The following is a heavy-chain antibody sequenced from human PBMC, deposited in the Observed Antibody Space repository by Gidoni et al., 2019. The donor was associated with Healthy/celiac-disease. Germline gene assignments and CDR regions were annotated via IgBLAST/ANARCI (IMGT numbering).Heavy chain of an antibody. Sequence: QVQLVESGGGVVQPGWCLRLSCTVSGFTFNRYGMHWVRQAPGKGLEWVALISYDGSNKYYADSVKGRITISRDNSKNTLYLQMNSLRAEDTAVYYCAKDPHKGGNWYFDLWGCGTLVTVSS. D-gene: IGHD1-26*01. V-gene: IGHV3-30*18. J-gene: IGHJ2*01. CDR3: AKDPHKGGNWYFDL. CDR2: ISYDGSNK. CDR1: GFTFNRYG.